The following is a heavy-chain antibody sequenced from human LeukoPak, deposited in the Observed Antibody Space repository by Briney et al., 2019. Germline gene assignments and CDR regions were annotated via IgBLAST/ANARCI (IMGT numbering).Heavy chain of an antibody. CDR1: GYSFTRYW. CDR3: ARQEANWGPIDS. V-gene: IGHV5-51*01. J-gene: IGHJ4*02. D-gene: IGHD7-27*01. Sequence: GESPKISCKGSGYSFTRYWIGWVRQMPGKGLEWMGIIYPGDSDTRYSPSFQGRVTISADKSISTAYLQWSSLKASDTAMYYCARQEANWGPIDSWGQGTLVTVSS. CDR2: IYPGDSDT.